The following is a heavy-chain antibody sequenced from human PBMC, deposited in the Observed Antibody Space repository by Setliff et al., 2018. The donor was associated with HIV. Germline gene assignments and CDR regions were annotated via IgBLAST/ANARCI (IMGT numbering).Heavy chain of an antibody. CDR3: AKDLGVSYYNFWSNYYGLDV. J-gene: IGHJ6*02. CDR2: ITGSGFDT. V-gene: IGHV3-23*01. Sequence: GGSLRLSCVVSGFIFSNCAMTWVRQAPGKGLESVSVITGSGFDTYYADSVKGRFTLSRDNSKNTLYLQMSSLKAEDTAVCYCAKDLGVSYYNFWSNYYGLDVWGQGTTVTVSS. D-gene: IGHD3-3*01. CDR1: GFIFSNCA.